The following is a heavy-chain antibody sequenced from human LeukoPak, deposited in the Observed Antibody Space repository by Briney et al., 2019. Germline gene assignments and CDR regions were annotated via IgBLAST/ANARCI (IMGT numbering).Heavy chain of an antibody. CDR2: IKQDGSEK. V-gene: IGHV3-7*01. CDR3: ARIKGQSSGWYYFDY. Sequence: GGSLRLSCAASGFTFSSYWMSWVRRAPGKGLEWVANIKQDGSEKYYVDSVKGRFTISRDNAKNSLYLQMNSLRAEDTAVYYCARIKGQSSGWYYFDYWGQGTLVTVSS. J-gene: IGHJ4*02. CDR1: GFTFSSYW. D-gene: IGHD6-19*01.